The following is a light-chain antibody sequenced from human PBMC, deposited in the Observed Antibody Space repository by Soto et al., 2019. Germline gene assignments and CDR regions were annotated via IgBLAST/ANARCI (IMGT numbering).Light chain of an antibody. V-gene: IGKV1-27*01. CDR1: QGISNY. CDR3: QKYNSAPPLT. Sequence: DIQRTQSPSSLSAAVGDRVNVRCRASQGISNYLAWYQQKPGKVPTLLIYAASTLQSGVPSRFSGSGSGTDFILTISSLQPDDVATYYCQKYNSAPPLTFGGGTKVDIK. J-gene: IGKJ4*01. CDR2: AAS.